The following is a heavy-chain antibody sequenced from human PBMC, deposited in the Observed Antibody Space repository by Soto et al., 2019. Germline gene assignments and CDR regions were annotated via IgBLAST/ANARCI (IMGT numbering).Heavy chain of an antibody. D-gene: IGHD3-10*01. CDR3: ARGRGITMVRGVIRTSHYFDY. V-gene: IGHV1-18*01. J-gene: IGHJ4*02. Sequence: ASVKVSCKASGYTFTSYGISSVRQPPGKGLEWMGWISAYNGNTNYAQKLQGRVTMTTDTSTSTAYMELRSMRSDDTAVYYCARGRGITMVRGVIRTSHYFDYWGQGTLVTVSS. CDR1: GYTFTSYG. CDR2: ISAYNGNT.